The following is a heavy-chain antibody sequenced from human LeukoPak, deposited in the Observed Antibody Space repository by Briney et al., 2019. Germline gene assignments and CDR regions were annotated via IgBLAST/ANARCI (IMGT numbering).Heavy chain of an antibody. CDR2: ISSGGDTK. Sequence: SGGSLRLSCAASEFVFSDYYMSWVRQAPGKGLEWVSYISSGGDTKYYADSVEGRFTISRDNAKNSLYLQMNNLRAEDTAVYYCAREMGGDYGSGTFFDLWGQGNMVTVSS. CDR1: EFVFSDYY. J-gene: IGHJ4*02. CDR3: AREMGGDYGSGTFFDL. V-gene: IGHV3-11*01. D-gene: IGHD3-10*01.